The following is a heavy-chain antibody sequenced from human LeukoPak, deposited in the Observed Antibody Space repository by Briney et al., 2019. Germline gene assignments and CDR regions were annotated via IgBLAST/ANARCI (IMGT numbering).Heavy chain of an antibody. CDR2: IYYSGST. CDR1: GGSISSYY. D-gene: IGHD5-12*01. Sequence: PSETLSLTCTVSGGSISSYYWSWIRHPPGKGLEWIGYIYYSGSTTYNPSLKSRVTISVDTSKNQFSLKLSSVTAADTAVYYCARGSGPVWLGQQDDAFDIWGQGTMVTVSS. CDR3: ARGSGPVWLGQQDDAFDI. J-gene: IGHJ3*02. V-gene: IGHV4-59*01.